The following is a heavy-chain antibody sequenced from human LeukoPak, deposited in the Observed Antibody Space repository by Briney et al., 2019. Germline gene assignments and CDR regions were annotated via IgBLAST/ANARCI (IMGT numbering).Heavy chain of an antibody. D-gene: IGHD3-16*01. CDR3: ARGPTLGLDH. Sequence: ASVKVSCKASGYTFTDYFLHWVRQAPGQGLEWMGWINPNSGGPINAQKCQGRVTMTRDTSISTAYMKLSRLRSDDTAVYYCARGPTLGLDHWGQGTLATVSS. CDR1: GYTFTDYF. V-gene: IGHV1-2*02. CDR2: INPNSGGP. J-gene: IGHJ4*02.